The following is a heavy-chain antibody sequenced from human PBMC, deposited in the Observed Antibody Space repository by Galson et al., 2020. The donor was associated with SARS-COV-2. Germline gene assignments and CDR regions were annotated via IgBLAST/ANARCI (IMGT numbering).Heavy chain of an antibody. J-gene: IGHJ3*02. V-gene: IGHV4-30-2*01. Sequence: PSLTCAVSGTSIRSGSYSWNWIRQPPGKGLEWIGYISHSRGTYYNPSLKSRVTISGDRSKNPFSLRLSSVTAADTAVYYCARLHYGEYAPEAFDIWGPGTRVTVAS. D-gene: IGHD4-17*01. CDR1: GTSIRSGSYS. CDR3: ARLHYGEYAPEAFDI. CDR2: ISHSRGT.